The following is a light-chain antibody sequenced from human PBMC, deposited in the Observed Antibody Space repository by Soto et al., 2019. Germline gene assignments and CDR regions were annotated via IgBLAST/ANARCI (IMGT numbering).Light chain of an antibody. V-gene: IGKV1-5*03. CDR1: QSISAW. Sequence: DIQMTQSPSTLSASVGDRVTITCRASQSISAWLAWYQQKPGKAPKLLIYKASTLYSGVPSRFSGRGSGSEFTLTISSLQPDDFATYYCQHYNSYSSLPFGGGTKVEIK. J-gene: IGKJ4*01. CDR3: QHYNSYSSLP. CDR2: KAS.